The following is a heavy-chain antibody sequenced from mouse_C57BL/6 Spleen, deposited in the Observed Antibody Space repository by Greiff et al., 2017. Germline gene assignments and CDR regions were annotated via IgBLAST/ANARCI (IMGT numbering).Heavy chain of an antibody. Sequence: DVHLVESGGGLVKPGGSLKLSCAASGFTFSDYGMHWVRQAPEKGLEWVAYISSGSSTIYYADTVKGRFTISRDNAKNTLFLQMTSLRSEDTAMYYCARYGNYYFDYWGQGTTLTVSS. V-gene: IGHV5-17*01. CDR2: ISSGSSTI. J-gene: IGHJ2*01. CDR3: ARYGNYYFDY. D-gene: IGHD2-1*01. CDR1: GFTFSDYG.